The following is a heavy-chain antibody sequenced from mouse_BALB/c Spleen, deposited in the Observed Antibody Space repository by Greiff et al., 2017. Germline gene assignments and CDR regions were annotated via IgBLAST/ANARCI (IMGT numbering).Heavy chain of an antibody. CDR3: ARSDGNYRGLDY. CDR1: GYTFTSYW. CDR2: INPSTGYT. V-gene: IGHV1-7*01. D-gene: IGHD2-1*01. J-gene: IGHJ2*01. Sequence: QVQLKESGAELAKPGASVKMSCKASGYTFTSYWMHWVKQRPGQGLEWIGYINPSTGYTEYNQKFKDKATLTADKSSSTAYMQLSSLTSEDSAVYYCARSDGNYRGLDYWGQGTTLTVSS.